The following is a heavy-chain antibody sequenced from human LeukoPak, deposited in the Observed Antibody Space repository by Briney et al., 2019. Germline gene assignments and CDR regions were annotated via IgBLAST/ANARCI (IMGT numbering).Heavy chain of an antibody. J-gene: IGHJ4*02. CDR1: GFTFSSYE. CDR3: ARGFCSGGTCFDY. Sequence: GGSLRLSCAVSGFTFSSYEMNWVRQAPGKGLEWVSLIYSSAVTDYADSVKGRFTISVDNSKNMMYLQMNCLRAEDTAVYYCARGFCSGGTCFDYWGQGTLVTVSS. CDR2: IYSSAVT. D-gene: IGHD2-15*01. V-gene: IGHV3-53*01.